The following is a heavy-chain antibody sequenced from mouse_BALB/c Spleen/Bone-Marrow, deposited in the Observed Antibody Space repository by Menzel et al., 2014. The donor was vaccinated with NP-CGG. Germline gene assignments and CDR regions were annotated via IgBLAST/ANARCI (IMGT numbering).Heavy chain of an antibody. Sequence: EVKLMESGGGLVQPGGSRKLSCAASGFTFSSFGMHWVRQTPEKGLEWVAYISSGSSTIYYADTVKGRFTISRDNPKNTLFLQVTSPRSEDTAMYYCTRGGNWDDFDYWGQGTTLTVSS. CDR3: TRGGNWDDFDY. D-gene: IGHD4-1*01. CDR1: GFTFSSFG. J-gene: IGHJ2*01. V-gene: IGHV5-17*02. CDR2: ISSGSSTI.